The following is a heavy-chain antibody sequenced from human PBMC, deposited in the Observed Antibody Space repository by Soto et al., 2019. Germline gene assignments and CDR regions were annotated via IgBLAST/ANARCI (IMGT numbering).Heavy chain of an antibody. CDR3: AKDRPKVDHIVVVPRPSLFNAFDI. D-gene: IGHD2-2*01. CDR1: GFTFSSYA. J-gene: IGHJ3*02. V-gene: IGHV3-23*01. CDR2: ISGSGGST. Sequence: HPGGSLRLSCAASGFTFSSYAMSWVRQAPGKGLEWVSAISGSGGSTYYADSVKGRFTISRDNSKNTLYLQMNSLRAEDTAVYYCAKDRPKVDHIVVVPRPSLFNAFDIWGQGTMVTVSS.